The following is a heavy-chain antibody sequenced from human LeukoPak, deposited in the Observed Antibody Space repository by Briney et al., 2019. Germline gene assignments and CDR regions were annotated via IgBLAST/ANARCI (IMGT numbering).Heavy chain of an antibody. CDR3: ARELPREVTLDY. V-gene: IGHV3-74*01. D-gene: IGHD2-21*02. J-gene: IGHJ4*01. Sequence: GGSLRLSCVASEFNCFSYGMQWVRQAPGKGLVWVSRIFTDGSTTSYADSVKGRFTISRDNAKNTLYLEMKSLRVEDTAVYYCARELPREVTLDYWGQGTLVTVSP. CDR1: EFNCFSYG. CDR2: IFTDGSTT.